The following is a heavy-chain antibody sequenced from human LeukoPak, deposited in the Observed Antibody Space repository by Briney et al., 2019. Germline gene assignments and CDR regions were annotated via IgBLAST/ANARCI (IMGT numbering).Heavy chain of an antibody. J-gene: IGHJ4*02. CDR3: ARGAYGDYDY. CDR1: GFTFNNYA. CDR2: ISSSGSST. D-gene: IGHD4-17*01. Sequence: PGGSLRLSCAASGFTFNNYAMSWVRQAPGKGLEWVSAISSSGSSTYYADSVKGRFTISRDNSKNTLYLQMNNLRAEDTAAYYCARGAYGDYDYWGQGTLVTVSS. V-gene: IGHV3-23*01.